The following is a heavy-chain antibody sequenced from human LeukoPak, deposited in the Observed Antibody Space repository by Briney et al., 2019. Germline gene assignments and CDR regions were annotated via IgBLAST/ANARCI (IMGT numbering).Heavy chain of an antibody. D-gene: IGHD5-18*01. V-gene: IGHV4-59*01. CDR2: IYYSGST. CDR1: GGSISSYY. Sequence: SETLSLTCTVSGGSISSYYWSWIRQPPGKGLEWIGYIYYSGSTNYNPSLKSRVTISVDTSKNQFSLKLSSVTAADTAVYYCARDGDTAMVFFDYWGQGTLVTVSS. J-gene: IGHJ4*02. CDR3: ARDGDTAMVFFDY.